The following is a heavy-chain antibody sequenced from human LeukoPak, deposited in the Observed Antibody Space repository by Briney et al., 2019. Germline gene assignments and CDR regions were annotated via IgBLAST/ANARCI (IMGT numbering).Heavy chain of an antibody. Sequence: GGSLRLSCEASGFTFSSYALSWVRQAPGKGLEWVAAIGGDSSTYYTGSVRGRFTISRDNSKNTVYLQMSSLRVEDTAVYYCAKKGSYSGGWYGGHYFDSWGQGTLVTVSS. CDR3: AKKGSYSGGWYGGHYFDS. CDR2: IGGDSST. J-gene: IGHJ4*01. CDR1: GFTFSSYA. D-gene: IGHD6-19*01. V-gene: IGHV3-23*01.